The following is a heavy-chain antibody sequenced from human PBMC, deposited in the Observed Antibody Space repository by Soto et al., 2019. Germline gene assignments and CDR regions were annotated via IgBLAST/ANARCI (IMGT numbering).Heavy chain of an antibody. CDR2: IRSKNNDYAT. V-gene: IGHV3-73*02. J-gene: IGHJ4*02. CDR1: GFSLRDSS. D-gene: IGHD2-2*01. Sequence: EELLVESGGGLVQPGGSLKISCTASGFSLRDSSIYWVPQASGKGLEWVGRIRSKNNDYATAYGAPVKGRIIISRDDSKTTAYLKIASLKTEDTAVYCCSRPRHCASIRCYGERWGQGTLVTVSS. CDR3: SRPRHCASIRCYGER.